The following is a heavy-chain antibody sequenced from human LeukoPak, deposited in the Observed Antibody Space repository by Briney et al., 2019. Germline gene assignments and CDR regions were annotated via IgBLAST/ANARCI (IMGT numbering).Heavy chain of an antibody. J-gene: IGHJ4*02. CDR3: ARLPAFCSSTACYYDY. CDR2: VNWNGGST. D-gene: IGHD2-2*01. CDR1: GFTFDDYG. Sequence: GGSLRLSCAASGFTFDDYGMSWVRQAPGKGLEWISGVNWNGGSTGYADSVKGRFTISRDNAKNSLYLQMSSLRAEDTAVYYCARLPAFCSSTACYYDYWGQGTLVTVSS. V-gene: IGHV3-20*04.